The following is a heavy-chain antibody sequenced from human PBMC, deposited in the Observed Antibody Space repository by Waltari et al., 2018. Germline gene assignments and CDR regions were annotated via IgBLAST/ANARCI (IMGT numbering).Heavy chain of an antibody. D-gene: IGHD3-16*01. CDR2: INPSGGST. CDR3: ARDFRFREPAYYYYGMDV. CDR1: GYTFTSYY. J-gene: IGHJ6*02. Sequence: QVQLVQSGAEVKKPGASVKVSCKASGYTFTSYYMHWVRQAPGQGLEWMGIINPSGGSTSYAQKFQGRVTMTRDTSTSTVYMELSSLRSEDTAVYYCARDFRFREPAYYYYGMDVWGQGTTVTVSS. V-gene: IGHV1-46*01.